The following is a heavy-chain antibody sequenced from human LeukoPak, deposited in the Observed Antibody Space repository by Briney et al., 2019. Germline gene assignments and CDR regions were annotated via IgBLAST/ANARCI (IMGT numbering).Heavy chain of an antibody. CDR3: ARGDSSGYQRNTKFDY. D-gene: IGHD3-22*01. CDR2: IGTAGDT. Sequence: GGSLRLSCAASGFTSSSYDMHWVRHTPGKGLEWVSAIGTAGDTYYPGSVKGRFTISRENAKNSLYLQMNSLRAGDTAVYYCARGDSSGYQRNTKFDYWGQGTLVTVSS. V-gene: IGHV3-13*01. J-gene: IGHJ4*02. CDR1: GFTSSSYD.